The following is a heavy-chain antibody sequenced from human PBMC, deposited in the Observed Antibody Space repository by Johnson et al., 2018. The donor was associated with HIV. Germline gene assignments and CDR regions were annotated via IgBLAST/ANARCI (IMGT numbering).Heavy chain of an antibody. CDR3: ARLPYSGDEDAFDI. J-gene: IGHJ3*02. CDR1: GFTFSSYA. Sequence: QVQLVESGGGVVQPGRSMRLSCAASGFTFSSYAMHWVRQAPGKGLEWVALISYDGSNKFYADSVKGRFTISRDKSKKTLYLQMNSLRLEDTAIYYCARLPYSGDEDAFDIWGQGTMVTVSS. CDR2: ISYDGSNK. D-gene: IGHD6-13*01. V-gene: IGHV3-30*04.